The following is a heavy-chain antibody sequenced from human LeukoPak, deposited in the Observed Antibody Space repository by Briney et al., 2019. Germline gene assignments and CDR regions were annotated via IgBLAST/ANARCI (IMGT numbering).Heavy chain of an antibody. CDR3: ATSSSYKDFDY. Sequence: GGSLRLSCAASGFTFDDYAMHWVRQAPGKGLEWVSSISWNSGTIAYADSVKGRFTVSKDNARNSLYLQMNSLRVEDTALYYCATSSSYKDFDYWGQGTLVTVSS. J-gene: IGHJ4*02. CDR2: ISWNSGTI. D-gene: IGHD2-2*01. CDR1: GFTFDDYA. V-gene: IGHV3-9*01.